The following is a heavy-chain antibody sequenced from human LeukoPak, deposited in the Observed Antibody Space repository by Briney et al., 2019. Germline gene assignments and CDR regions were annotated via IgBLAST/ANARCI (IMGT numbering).Heavy chain of an antibody. Sequence: GGSLRLSCAASGFTFSSYAMSWVRQAPGKGPEWVSAISGSGGSTYYADSVKGRFTISRDNSKNTLYLQMNSLRAEDTAVYYCAKVWDILTGYSGSFLDYWGQGTLVTVSS. CDR3: AKVWDILTGYSGSFLDY. CDR1: GFTFSSYA. CDR2: ISGSGGST. D-gene: IGHD3-9*01. J-gene: IGHJ4*02. V-gene: IGHV3-23*01.